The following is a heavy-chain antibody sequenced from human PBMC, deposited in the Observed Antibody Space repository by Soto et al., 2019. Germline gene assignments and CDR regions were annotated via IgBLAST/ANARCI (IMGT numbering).Heavy chain of an antibody. V-gene: IGHV1-24*01. CDR3: ETELAGGWGYNWNYALFDY. CDR2: FDPEDGET. J-gene: IGHJ4*02. CDR1: GYTLPELS. D-gene: IGHD1-7*01. Sequence: APVKVSCKVSGYTLPELSMHWVRQAPGKGLEWMGGFDPEDGETIYAQKFQGKVTMTEETSTDTAYMGLRSPRSEDTAGYYCETELAGGWGYNWNYALFDYWGQGTLVTVSS.